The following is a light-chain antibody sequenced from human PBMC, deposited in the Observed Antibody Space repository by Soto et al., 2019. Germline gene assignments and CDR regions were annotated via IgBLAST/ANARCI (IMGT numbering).Light chain of an antibody. CDR1: QSISSW. CDR2: RAS. CDR3: QQYDCSSWT. Sequence: DIQMTQSPSTLSASVGDRVIITCRASQSISSWLAWSQQKPGKAPNLLLYRASTLKSGIRSRFSGSGSGTEFPRAISSLQPDDCGTYYCQQYDCSSWTVGPGTKVEIK. J-gene: IGKJ1*01. V-gene: IGKV1-5*03.